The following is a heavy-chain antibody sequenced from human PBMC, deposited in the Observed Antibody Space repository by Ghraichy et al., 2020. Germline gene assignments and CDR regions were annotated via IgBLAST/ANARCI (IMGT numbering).Heavy chain of an antibody. Sequence: ASVKVSCKASGYTFTSYYMHWVRQAPGQGLEWMGIINPSGGSTSYAQKFQGRVTMTRDTSTSTVYMELSSLRSEDTAVYYCARMHGITVSLGWFDPWGQGTLVTVSS. V-gene: IGHV1-46*01. CDR3: ARMHGITVSLGWFDP. CDR1: GYTFTSYY. D-gene: IGHD3-10*01. J-gene: IGHJ5*02. CDR2: INPSGGST.